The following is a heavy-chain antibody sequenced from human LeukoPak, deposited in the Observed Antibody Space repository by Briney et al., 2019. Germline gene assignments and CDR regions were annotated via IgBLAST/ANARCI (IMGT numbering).Heavy chain of an antibody. CDR2: MNSNSGNT. Sequence: ASVKVSCKASGYTFTSYDINWVRQATGQGLEWMGWMNSNSGNTGYAQKFQGRVTMTRNTSISTAYMELSSLRSEDTAVYYCARVYSFPDSYWNYSPFDYWGQGTLVTVSS. J-gene: IGHJ4*02. D-gene: IGHD1-7*01. CDR1: GYTFTSYD. CDR3: ARVYSFPDSYWNYSPFDY. V-gene: IGHV1-8*01.